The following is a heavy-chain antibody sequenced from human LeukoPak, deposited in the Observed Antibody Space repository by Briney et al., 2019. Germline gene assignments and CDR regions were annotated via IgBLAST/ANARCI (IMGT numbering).Heavy chain of an antibody. CDR3: ARGKEMTRTSGYYSFDF. CDR1: GGSISTYY. Sequence: SETLSLTCTVSGGSISTYYWNWIRQPAGKGLEWIGRVSDTGRAYYNPSLESRVTISLDTSKNQFSLKVTSVTAADTAVYYCARGKEMTRTSGYYSFDFWGQGTLVSVSS. D-gene: IGHD3-9*01. V-gene: IGHV4-4*07. CDR2: VSDTGRA. J-gene: IGHJ4*02.